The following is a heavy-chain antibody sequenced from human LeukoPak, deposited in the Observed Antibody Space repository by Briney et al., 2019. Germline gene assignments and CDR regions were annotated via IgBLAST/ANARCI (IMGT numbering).Heavy chain of an antibody. D-gene: IGHD6-13*01. Sequence: SETLSLTCTVYGGSFSGHFWSWIRQPPGKGLEWIGEIYHSGGTNYHPSLKSRVTISVDTSKNQFSLTLSSVTAADTAVYYCARVLAKMDSSPQDYWGQGTLVIVS. V-gene: IGHV4-34*01. J-gene: IGHJ4*02. CDR3: ARVLAKMDSSPQDY. CDR1: GGSFSGHF. CDR2: IYHSGGT.